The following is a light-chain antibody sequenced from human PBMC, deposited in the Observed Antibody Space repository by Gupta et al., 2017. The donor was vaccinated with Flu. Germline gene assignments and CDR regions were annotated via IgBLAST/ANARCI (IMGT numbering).Light chain of an antibody. Sequence: EIVLTQSPATLSLSPGERATLSCRASQSVSSYLAWYQQKSGQAPRLLIYDTSNRATGIPDRFSGSGSGTDFTLTSSSPEHEDFAVYYWQQRSFLITFGQGTRLEIK. CDR1: QSVSSY. CDR3: QQRSFLIT. J-gene: IGKJ5*01. CDR2: DTS. V-gene: IGKV3-11*01.